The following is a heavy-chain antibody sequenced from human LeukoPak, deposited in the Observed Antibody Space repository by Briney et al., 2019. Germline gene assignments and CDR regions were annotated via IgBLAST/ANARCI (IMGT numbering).Heavy chain of an antibody. Sequence: PGGSLRLSCAASGFTFSSYAMSWVRQAPGKGLEWVSAISGSGGSTYYADSVKGRFTISRDNSKNTLYLQMNSLRVEDTAVYYCAAPIADSSGSWYYYGMDVWGQGTTVTVSS. J-gene: IGHJ6*02. V-gene: IGHV3-23*01. CDR2: ISGSGGST. CDR1: GFTFSSYA. CDR3: AAPIADSSGSWYYYGMDV. D-gene: IGHD3-22*01.